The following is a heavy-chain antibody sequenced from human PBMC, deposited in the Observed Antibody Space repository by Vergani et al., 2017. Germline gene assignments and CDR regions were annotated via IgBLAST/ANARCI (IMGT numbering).Heavy chain of an antibody. J-gene: IGHJ3*02. D-gene: IGHD2-21*01. CDR3: ARGRDSLGWWLQAPVDAFDI. Sequence: EVQLVQSGAEVKKPGESLKISCKGSGYSFTTYWIGWVRQMPGKGLEWMGVIYPGDSDTRYSPSFQGQVTISADKSISTAYLQWSSLKASDTAMYYCARGRDSLGWWLQAPVDAFDIWGQGTMVTVSS. CDR2: IYPGDSDT. CDR1: GYSFTTYW. V-gene: IGHV5-51*03.